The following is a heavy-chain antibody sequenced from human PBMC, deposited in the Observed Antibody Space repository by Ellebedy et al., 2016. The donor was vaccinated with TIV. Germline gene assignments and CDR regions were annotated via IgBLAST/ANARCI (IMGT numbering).Heavy chain of an antibody. CDR1: GGSVSSANYY. V-gene: IGHV4-61*01. CDR3: SAAYGRVTPAY. Sequence: MPSETLSLTCTVSGGSVSSANYYWTWFRQPPGKGLEWIGYIYSSGRTDYKHSLKSRMAISVDSSRSQISLKLSSVTAADTAVYYCSAAYGRVTPAYWGQGTLVTVSS. D-gene: IGHD4-17*01. CDR2: IYSSGRT. J-gene: IGHJ4*02.